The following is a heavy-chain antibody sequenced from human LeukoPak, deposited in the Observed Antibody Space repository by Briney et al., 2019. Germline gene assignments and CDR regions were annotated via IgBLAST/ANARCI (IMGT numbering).Heavy chain of an antibody. CDR2: INPNSGGT. CDR3: GIIAVAGSLDY. Sequence: GASVKVSCKASGYTFTGYYMHWVRQAPGQGLEWMGRINPNSGGTNYAQKFQGRVTMTRDTSISTAYMELSRLRSDDTAVYYCGIIAVAGSLDYWGQGTLVTVSS. J-gene: IGHJ4*02. V-gene: IGHV1-2*06. D-gene: IGHD6-19*01. CDR1: GYTFTGYY.